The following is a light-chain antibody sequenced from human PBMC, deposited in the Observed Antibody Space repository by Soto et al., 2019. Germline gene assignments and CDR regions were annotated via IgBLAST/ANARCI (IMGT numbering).Light chain of an antibody. CDR3: SSYAGSNKWV. J-gene: IGLJ1*01. V-gene: IGLV2-8*01. CDR2: EVN. CDR1: SSDVGGYNY. Sequence: QSVLTQPASVSGSPGQSITIPCAGTSSDVGGYNYVSWYQQYPGKAPKLMIYEVNKRPSGVPDRFSGSKSGNTASLTVSGLQAEDEADYYCSSYAGSNKWVFGTGTKVTVL.